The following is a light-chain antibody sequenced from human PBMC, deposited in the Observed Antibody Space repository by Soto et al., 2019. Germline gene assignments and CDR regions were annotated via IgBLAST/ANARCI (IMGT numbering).Light chain of an antibody. CDR2: DAS. Sequence: DIQMTQSPSSLSASVGDRVTXTXXASQDISNYLNWYQQKLGKAPKLLIYDASTLESGVPSRFSGSGSGTEFTLTISSLQPDDFATYYCQQYNSFSWTFGQGTKVDIK. CDR3: QQYNSFSWT. V-gene: IGKV1-5*01. J-gene: IGKJ1*01. CDR1: QDISNY.